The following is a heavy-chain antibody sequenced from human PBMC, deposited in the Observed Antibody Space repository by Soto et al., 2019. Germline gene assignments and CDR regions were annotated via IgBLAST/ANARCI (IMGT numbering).Heavy chain of an antibody. D-gene: IGHD1-26*01. V-gene: IGHV4-34*01. Sequence: SETLSLTCTAYGESFNGYYWSWIRQPPGKGLEWIGEIHHSGSTNYNPSLKSRLTISIDTSTNRFSLNLTSVTAADTAVYYCVSAAKWELLFDYWGQGTLVTVSS. CDR2: IHHSGST. J-gene: IGHJ4*02. CDR1: GESFNGYY. CDR3: VSAAKWELLFDY.